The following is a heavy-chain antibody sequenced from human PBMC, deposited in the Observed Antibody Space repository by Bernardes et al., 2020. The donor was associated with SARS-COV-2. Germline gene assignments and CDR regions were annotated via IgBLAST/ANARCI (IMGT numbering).Heavy chain of an antibody. D-gene: IGHD6-13*01. CDR2: IRNTGGST. V-gene: IGHV3-23*01. CDR3: ARGRIPDAAYWCFHL. CDR1: GFSFNGYA. Sequence: GGSLRLSCVASGFSFNGYAMSWVRQAPGKGLEWVSSIRNTGGSTYYADSVRGRMTISGDNSKNILYLQMNSLRVEDTAMYYCARGRIPDAAYWCFHLWGRGTLVTVSS. J-gene: IGHJ2*01.